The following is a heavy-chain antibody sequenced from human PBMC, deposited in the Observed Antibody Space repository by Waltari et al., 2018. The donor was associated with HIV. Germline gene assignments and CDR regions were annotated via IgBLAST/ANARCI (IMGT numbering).Heavy chain of an antibody. CDR2: MNSDGTTR. Sequence: EVQLVESGGGLVQPGGYLRLSCAASGFTFHTYWMHWLRQVPGKGLVWVSRMNSDGTTRSYADSVKGRFTISRDNAKNTLYVEMNSLRADYTAVYYCASSGVYAHDAFKIWGQGTKVIVSS. CDR1: GFTFHTYW. V-gene: IGHV3-74*01. D-gene: IGHD2-15*01. J-gene: IGHJ3*02. CDR3: ASSGVYAHDAFKI.